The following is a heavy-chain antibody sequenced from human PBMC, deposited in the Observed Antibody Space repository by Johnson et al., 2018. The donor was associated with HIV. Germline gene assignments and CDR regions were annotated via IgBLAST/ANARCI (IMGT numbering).Heavy chain of an antibody. CDR1: RFTFDDYA. V-gene: IGHV3-43D*03. J-gene: IGHJ3*02. CDR3: AKVPYLLNWEANAFDI. Sequence: VLLVESGGGVVQPGRSLRLSCETSRFTFDDYAMHWVRQAPGKGLEWVSLINWDGDSTYYADSVKGRFTISRDNAKNSLYLQMNSLRAEDTALYYCAKVPYLLNWEANAFDIWGQGTMVTVSS. D-gene: IGHD7-27*01. CDR2: INWDGDST.